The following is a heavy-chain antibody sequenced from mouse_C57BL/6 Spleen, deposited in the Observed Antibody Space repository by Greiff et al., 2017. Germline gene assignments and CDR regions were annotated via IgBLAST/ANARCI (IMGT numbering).Heavy chain of an antibody. CDR2: IDPSGSYT. Sequence: QVQLQQPGAELVMPGASVKLSCKASGYTFTSYWMHWVKQRPGQGLEWIGEIDPSGSYTNYNQKFKGKSTLTVDKSSSTAYMQLSSLTSEDSAVDVCARRNEGSSTHYFDYWGQGTTLTVSS. J-gene: IGHJ2*01. V-gene: IGHV1-69*01. D-gene: IGHD1-1*01. CDR3: ARRNEGSSTHYFDY. CDR1: GYTFTSYW.